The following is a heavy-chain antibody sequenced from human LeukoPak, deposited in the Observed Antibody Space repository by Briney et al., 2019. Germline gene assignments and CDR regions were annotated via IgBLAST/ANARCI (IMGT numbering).Heavy chain of an antibody. CDR2: IRYDGSNK. CDR3: ARDQAVPITIFGVVTNQIDY. CDR1: GFTFSSYG. J-gene: IGHJ4*02. D-gene: IGHD3-3*01. V-gene: IGHV3-30*02. Sequence: GGSLRLSCAASGFTFSSYGMHWVRQAPGKGLEWVAFIRYDGSNKYYADSVKGRFTISRDNSKNTLYLQMNSLRAEDTAVYYCARDQAVPITIFGVVTNQIDYWGQGTLVTVSS.